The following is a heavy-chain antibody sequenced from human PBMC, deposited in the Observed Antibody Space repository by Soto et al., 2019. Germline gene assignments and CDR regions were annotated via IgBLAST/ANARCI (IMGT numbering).Heavy chain of an antibody. V-gene: IGHV3-30*18. CDR1: GFSLSSYA. Sequence: QVRLVESGGGVVQPGGSLRLSCATSGFSLSSYAMHWVRQAPGKGLEWVALLSYDETKKYYADSVKGRFTISRDTSKNTLFFQMNNVKVEDNAVEYCAKDRRDGDFMPNLVVDFWGQGAHVTVSS. CDR2: LSYDETKK. J-gene: IGHJ4*02. CDR3: AKDRRDGDFMPNLVVDF. D-gene: IGHD2-15*01.